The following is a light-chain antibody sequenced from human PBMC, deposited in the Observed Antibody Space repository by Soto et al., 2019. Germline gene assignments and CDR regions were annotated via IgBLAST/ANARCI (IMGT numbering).Light chain of an antibody. CDR3: QHYNSYSEA. V-gene: IGKV1-5*03. CDR2: KAS. CDR1: QSISSW. J-gene: IGKJ1*01. Sequence: DIQMTQSPSTLSASVGDRVTITCRASQSISSWLAWYQQKPGKAPKLLIYKASTLKSGVPSRFSGSGSGTEFTLTISSLQPDDFVTYYCQHYNSYSEAFGQGTKGDI.